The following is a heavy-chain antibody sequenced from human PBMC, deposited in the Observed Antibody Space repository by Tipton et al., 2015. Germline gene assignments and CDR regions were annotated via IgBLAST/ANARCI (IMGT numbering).Heavy chain of an antibody. CDR1: GGSVSSGSYY. J-gene: IGHJ4*02. D-gene: IGHD3-9*01. CDR3: ACQDYDSLTRDYQTVDY. V-gene: IGHV4-61*01. Sequence: LRLSCTVSGGSVSSGSYYWSWIRQPPGKGLEWIGYISYSETSHYNPSLKSRVTISVDTSKTQFSLKMSSVTASDTAVYYYACQDYDSLTRDYQTVDYWGQGTLVTVSS. CDR2: ISYSETS.